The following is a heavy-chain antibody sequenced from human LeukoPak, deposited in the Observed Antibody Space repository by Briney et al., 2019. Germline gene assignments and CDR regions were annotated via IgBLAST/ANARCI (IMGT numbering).Heavy chain of an antibody. Sequence: SETLSLTCTVSGGSISSGSYYWNWIRQPAGKGLEWIGRLYTSGSTNYNPSLKSRVTISVDTSKNQFSLKLSSVTAADTAVYYCARASRGSGWYSGFDYWGQGTLVTVSS. CDR3: ARASRGSGWYSGFDY. V-gene: IGHV4-61*02. J-gene: IGHJ4*02. CDR1: GGSISSGSYY. D-gene: IGHD6-19*01. CDR2: LYTSGST.